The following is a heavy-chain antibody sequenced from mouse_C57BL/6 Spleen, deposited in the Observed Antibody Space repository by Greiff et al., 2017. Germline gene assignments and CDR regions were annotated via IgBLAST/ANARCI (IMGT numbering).Heavy chain of an antibody. D-gene: IGHD1-1*01. J-gene: IGHJ4*01. Sequence: VQLQQSGAELVKPGASVKISCKASGYAFSSYWMNWVKQRPGKGLEWIGQIYPGDGDTNYNGKFKGKATLTADKSSSTAYMQLSSLTSEDSAVYFGARSAVVAPYYAMDYWGQGTSVTVSS. CDR3: ARSAVVAPYYAMDY. CDR1: GYAFSSYW. V-gene: IGHV1-80*01. CDR2: IYPGDGDT.